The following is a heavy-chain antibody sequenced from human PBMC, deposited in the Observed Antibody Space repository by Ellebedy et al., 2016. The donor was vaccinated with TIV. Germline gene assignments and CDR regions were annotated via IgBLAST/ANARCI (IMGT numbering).Heavy chain of an antibody. CDR3: ASMSYDILTGYSIDY. Sequence: SETLSLXXTVSGGSISSYYWSWIRQPPGKGLEWIGYIYYSGSTNYNPSLKSRVTISVDTSKNQFSLKLSSVTAADTAVYYCASMSYDILTGYSIDYWGQGTLVTVSS. D-gene: IGHD3-9*01. CDR1: GGSISSYY. J-gene: IGHJ4*02. CDR2: IYYSGST. V-gene: IGHV4-59*08.